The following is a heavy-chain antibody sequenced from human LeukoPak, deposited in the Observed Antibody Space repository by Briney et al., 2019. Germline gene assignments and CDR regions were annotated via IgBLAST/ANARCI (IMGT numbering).Heavy chain of an antibody. D-gene: IGHD3-3*02. J-gene: IGHJ4*02. V-gene: IGHV3-23*01. CDR3: ARHFWSGYYLYDY. Sequence: PGGSLRLSFAASGFTLSSYDISWVRQAPGKGLEWVSSISGSGGSTYYADSVKGRFTISGDNSKNTLYLQMNSLRAEDTAVYYCARHFWSGYYLYDYWGQGTLVTVSS. CDR2: ISGSGGST. CDR1: GFTLSSYD.